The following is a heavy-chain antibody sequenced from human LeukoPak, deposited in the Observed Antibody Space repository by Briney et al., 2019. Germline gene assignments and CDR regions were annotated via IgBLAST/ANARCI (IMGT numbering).Heavy chain of an antibody. CDR1: GFTFSDYS. V-gene: IGHV3-21*01. J-gene: IGHJ4*02. D-gene: IGHD5-18*01. Sequence: PGGSLRLSCAASGFTFSDYSMNWVRQAPGRGLEWVSSISGSSRYKYYADSVKGRFTISRDNAKNSLHLQMNSLRAEDTAVYYCARDFSDTAYFDHWGQGTLVTVSS. CDR2: ISGSSRYK. CDR3: ARDFSDTAYFDH.